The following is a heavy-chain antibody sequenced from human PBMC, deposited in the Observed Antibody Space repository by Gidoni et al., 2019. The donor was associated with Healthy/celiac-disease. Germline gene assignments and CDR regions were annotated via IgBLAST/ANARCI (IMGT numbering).Heavy chain of an antibody. V-gene: IGHV1-2*02. CDR1: GYTFPGYY. Sequence: QVQFVLPGAEVKKPGAPVKVSCMASGYTFPGYYMHWVRQAPGQGLGWMGWINPNSGGTNYAQKFQGRVTMTRDTSISTAYMELSRLRSDDTAVYYCARDGGPYLGFDYWGQGTLVTVSS. CDR2: INPNSGGT. J-gene: IGHJ4*02. CDR3: ARDGGPYLGFDY. D-gene: IGHD7-27*01.